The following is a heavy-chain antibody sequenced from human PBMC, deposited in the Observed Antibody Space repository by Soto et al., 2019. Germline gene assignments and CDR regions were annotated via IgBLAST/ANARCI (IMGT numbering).Heavy chain of an antibody. CDR1: GGSISSGGYY. CDR3: ARVCGGDCHNGMDV. V-gene: IGHV4-31*03. Sequence: QVQLQESGPGPVKPSQTLSLTCTVSGGSISSGGYYWSWIRQLPGKGLEWIGYIYHSGSTYYNPSLKSRVTIXVXTXQNQFSLRLSSVTAADSAVYYCARVCGGDCHNGMDVWGQGTTVTVSS. D-gene: IGHD2-21*02. J-gene: IGHJ6*02. CDR2: IYHSGST.